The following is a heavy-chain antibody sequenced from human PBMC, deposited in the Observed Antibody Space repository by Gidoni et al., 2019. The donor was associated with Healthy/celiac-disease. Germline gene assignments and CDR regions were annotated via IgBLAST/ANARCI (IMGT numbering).Heavy chain of an antibody. D-gene: IGHD3-9*01. CDR3: ARDPYDILTGYYVGRDY. CDR2: IKQDGTEK. V-gene: IGHV3-7*01. Sequence: EVQLVESGGCLVQPGGSLRLSCAPSGSTFSSPWMSWVRQAPGKGLEWVAKIKQDGTEKYYVDSVKGRFTISRGNAKNSLYLQMNSLRAEDTAVYYGARDPYDILTGYYVGRDYWGQGTLVTVSS. CDR1: GSTFSSPW. J-gene: IGHJ4*02.